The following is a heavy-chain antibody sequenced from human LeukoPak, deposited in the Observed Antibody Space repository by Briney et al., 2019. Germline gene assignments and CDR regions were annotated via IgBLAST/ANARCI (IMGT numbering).Heavy chain of an antibody. Sequence: SGTLSPPCAVSGVSIISHCWGWIRQPPGKGLEWIASICYTGSTEYSPSLKSRVTMSVDTSKNQFSLRLMSVTAADTAVYFCARDPSYYGSGRVRWFDPWGQGTLVSVSS. CDR1: GVSIISHC. J-gene: IGHJ5*02. V-gene: IGHV4-59*11. CDR3: ARDPSYYGSGRVRWFDP. D-gene: IGHD3-10*01. CDR2: ICYTGST.